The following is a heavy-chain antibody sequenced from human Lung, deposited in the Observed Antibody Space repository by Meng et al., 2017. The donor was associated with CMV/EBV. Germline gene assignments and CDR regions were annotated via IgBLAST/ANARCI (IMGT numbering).Heavy chain of an antibody. D-gene: IGHD3-10*01. J-gene: IGHJ5*02. V-gene: IGHV4-31*03. CDR1: GGSISSGGYY. CDR2: IHSSGST. Sequence: VQRQESGPGPVTPSQPLPLTCTFSGGSISSGGYYWSWIRQHPGKGLEWIGYIHSSGSTYYNPSLRSRLTISVDTSKNQFSLKLSSVTAADTAVYYCARASYGSGSPLGESWFDPWGQGTLVTVSS. CDR3: ARASYGSGSPLGESWFDP.